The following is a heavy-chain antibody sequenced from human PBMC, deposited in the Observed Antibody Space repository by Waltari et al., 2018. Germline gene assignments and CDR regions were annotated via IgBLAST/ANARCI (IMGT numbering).Heavy chain of an antibody. CDR3: AREWAIFGVVSRDGLDV. V-gene: IGHV3-48*03. CDR1: GFIFNNYE. Sequence: QLVESGGDLVQPGGSLRLSCAASGFIFNNYEMNWLRQAPGKGLEWFSYITRGGDRRYYADSVKGRFTISRDNAKKALYLQMNSLRPEDTAVYFCAREWAIFGVVSRDGLDVWGQGTSVTVS. D-gene: IGHD3-3*01. CDR2: ITRGGDRR. J-gene: IGHJ6*02.